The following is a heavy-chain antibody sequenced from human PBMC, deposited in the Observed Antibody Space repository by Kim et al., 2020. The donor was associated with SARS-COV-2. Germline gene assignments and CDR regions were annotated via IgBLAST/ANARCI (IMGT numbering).Heavy chain of an antibody. D-gene: IGHD1-1*01. CDR1: GFTFSSYS. Sequence: GGSLRLSCAASGFTFSSYSMNWVRQAPGKGLEWVSSISSSSSYIYYADSVKGRFTISRDNAKNSLYLQMNSLRAEDTAVYYCARRPTHPYLTRYYYYGMDVWGQGTTVTVSS. CDR2: ISSSSSYI. J-gene: IGHJ6*02. V-gene: IGHV3-21*01. CDR3: ARRPTHPYLTRYYYYGMDV.